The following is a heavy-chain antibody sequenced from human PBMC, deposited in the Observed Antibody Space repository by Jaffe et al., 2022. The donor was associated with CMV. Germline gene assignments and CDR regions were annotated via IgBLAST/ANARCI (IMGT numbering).Heavy chain of an antibody. J-gene: IGHJ6*02. CDR2: INPSGGST. V-gene: IGHV1-46*01. CDR3: ARETDSIVGPMYGMDV. CDR1: GYTFTSYY. Sequence: QVQLVQSGAEVKKPGASVKVSCKASGYTFTSYYMHWVRQAPGQGLEWMGIINPSGGSTSYAQKFQGRVTMTRDTSTSTVYMELSSLRSEDTAVYYCARETDSIVGPMYGMDVWGQGTTVTVSS. D-gene: IGHD1-26*01.